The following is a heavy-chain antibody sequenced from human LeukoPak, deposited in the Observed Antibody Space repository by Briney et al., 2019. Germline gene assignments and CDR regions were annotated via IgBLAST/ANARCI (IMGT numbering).Heavy chain of an antibody. CDR3: ARDGSGSFSGYYYYMDV. V-gene: IGHV3-23*01. CDR1: GFTFSTYA. D-gene: IGHD1-26*01. J-gene: IGHJ6*03. Sequence: GGSLRLSCAASGFTFSTYAMSWVRQAPGKGLEWVSAISAGGSGTYYADSVKGRFTISRDNSKNTLYLQLSSLRAEDTAFYYCARDGSGSFSGYYYYMDVWGKGTTVTVSS. CDR2: ISAGGSGT.